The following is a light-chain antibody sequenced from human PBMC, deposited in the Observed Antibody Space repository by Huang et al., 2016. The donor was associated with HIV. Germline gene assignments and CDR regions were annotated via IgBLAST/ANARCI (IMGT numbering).Light chain of an antibody. CDR1: ESISTY. V-gene: IGKV1-5*03. CDR2: KAS. CDR3: QQYDGYVYS. J-gene: IGKJ2*01. Sequence: DIQMTQSPSTLSASVGDSVTITCRASESISTYLAWYQVKPGKAPKLLIYKASSLQSGVPSRFSGSGSGTEFTLTISSLQPDDFATYYCQQYDGYVYSFGQGTNVEIK.